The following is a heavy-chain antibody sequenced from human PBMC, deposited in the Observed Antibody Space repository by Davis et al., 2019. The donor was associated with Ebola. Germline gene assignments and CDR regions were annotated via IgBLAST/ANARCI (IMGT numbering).Heavy chain of an antibody. CDR1: GYTFTSYG. CDR3: ARDHREVAGTGWDY. V-gene: IGHV1-18*04. D-gene: IGHD6-19*01. Sequence: ASVKVSCKASGYTFTSYGISWVRQAPGQELEWMGWISAYNGNTNYAQKLQGRVTITTDTSTSTAYMELRSLRSDGPAVYYWARDHREVAGTGWDYWGQGTLVTVSS. CDR2: ISAYNGNT. J-gene: IGHJ4*02.